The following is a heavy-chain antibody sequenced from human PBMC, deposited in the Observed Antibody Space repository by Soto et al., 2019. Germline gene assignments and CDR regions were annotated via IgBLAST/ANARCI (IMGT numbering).Heavy chain of an antibody. J-gene: IGHJ5*02. CDR1: GLSLSNGKLG. D-gene: IGHD2-2*01. Sequence: GSGPTLVNPTETLTLTCTVSGLSLSNGKLGVSWIRQPPGKALEWLAHIFSSDDKSYSTSLRSRLTISKDTSRSQVVLTMTNLDPMDSATYYRALRNDCSRTDCYLASFGPWGQGTLVTVSS. CDR3: ALRNDCSRTDCYLASFGP. CDR2: IFSSDDK. V-gene: IGHV2-26*01.